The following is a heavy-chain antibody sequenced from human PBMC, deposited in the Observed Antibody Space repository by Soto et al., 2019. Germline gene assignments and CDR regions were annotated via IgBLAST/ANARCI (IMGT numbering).Heavy chain of an antibody. J-gene: IGHJ6*02. CDR2: INHSGST. D-gene: IGHD3-10*01. Sequence: PLETLSLTCAVYGGSFSGYYWSWIRQPPGKGLEWIGEINHSGSTNYNPSLKSRVTISVDTSKNQFSLKLSSVTAADTAVYYCARGRPMVRGVIIRHYYGMDVWAKGPRSPSP. V-gene: IGHV4-34*01. CDR1: GGSFSGYY. CDR3: ARGRPMVRGVIIRHYYGMDV.